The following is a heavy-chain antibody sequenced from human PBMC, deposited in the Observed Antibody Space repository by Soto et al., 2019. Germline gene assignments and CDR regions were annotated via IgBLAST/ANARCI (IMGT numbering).Heavy chain of an antibody. J-gene: IGHJ4*02. CDR3: ARHGPLVAITLGYYFDY. CDR2: IYYSGST. CDR1: GGSISSSSYY. Sequence: NPSETLSLTCTVSGGSISSSSYYWGWIRQPPGKGLEWIGSIYYSGSTYYNPSLKSRVTISVDTSKNQFSLKLSSVTAADTVVYYCARHGPLVAITLGYYFDYWGQGTLVTVSS. D-gene: IGHD2-21*01. V-gene: IGHV4-39*01.